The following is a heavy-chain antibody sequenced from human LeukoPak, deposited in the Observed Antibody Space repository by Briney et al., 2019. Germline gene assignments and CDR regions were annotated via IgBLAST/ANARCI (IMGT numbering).Heavy chain of an antibody. CDR2: IRASDDTT. CDR3: AKRLFCSTTTCYGFDY. V-gene: IGHV3-23*01. Sequence: GGSLRLSGAASGLTFSSYAMSWVRRAPGKGLEWVSAIRASDDTTYYADSVKGRFTISRDNSRNTLYLQMNSLRAEDTAVYYCAKRLFCSTTTCYGFDYWGQGTLVAVSS. J-gene: IGHJ4*02. D-gene: IGHD2-2*01. CDR1: GLTFSSYA.